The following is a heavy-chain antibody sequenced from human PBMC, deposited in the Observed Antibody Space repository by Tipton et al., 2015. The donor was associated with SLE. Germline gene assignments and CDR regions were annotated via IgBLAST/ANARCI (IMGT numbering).Heavy chain of an antibody. CDR2: ARVKAYGGTT. CDR1: GFTFSDYY. CDR3: VRDSSLWSTDY. J-gene: IGHJ4*02. D-gene: IGHD2-2*01. V-gene: IGHV3-49*03. Sequence: SLRLSCAASGFTFSDYYMSWIRQAPGKGLEWVGVARVKAYGGTTEYAASVQGRFTISRDDSRSVAYLQMNSLKTEDTAVYYCVRDSSLWSTDYWGQGTLVTVSS.